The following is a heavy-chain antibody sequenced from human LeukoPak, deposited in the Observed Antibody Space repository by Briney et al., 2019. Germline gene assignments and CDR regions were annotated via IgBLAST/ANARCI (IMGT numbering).Heavy chain of an antibody. CDR2: ISSSSSYI. J-gene: IGHJ4*02. CDR3: GSYSKPDFDY. D-gene: IGHD2-21*01. Sequence: PGGSLRLSCAASGFTFRSYDMSWVRQAPGKGLEWVSSISSSSSYIYYADSVKGRFTISRDNAKNSLYLQMNSLRAEDTAVYYCGSYSKPDFDYWGQGTLVTVSS. V-gene: IGHV3-21*01. CDR1: GFTFRSYD.